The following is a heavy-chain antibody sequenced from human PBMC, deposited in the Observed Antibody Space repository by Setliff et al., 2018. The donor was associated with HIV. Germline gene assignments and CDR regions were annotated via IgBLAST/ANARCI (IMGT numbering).Heavy chain of an antibody. CDR2: IKQGGNEK. D-gene: IGHD4-17*01. CDR3: ATYGGGHGYNPFDY. CDR1: FSSSSYY. Sequence: FSSSSYYWGWIRQPPGKGLEWVANIKQGGNEKFYVDTVKGRFTISRDDAESSLYLQMNSLRAEDTAVYYCATYGGGHGYNPFDYWGQGTLVTVSS. J-gene: IGHJ4*02. V-gene: IGHV3-7*03.